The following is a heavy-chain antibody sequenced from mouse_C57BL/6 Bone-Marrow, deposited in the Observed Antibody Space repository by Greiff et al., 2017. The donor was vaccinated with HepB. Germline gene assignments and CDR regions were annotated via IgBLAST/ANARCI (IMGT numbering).Heavy chain of an antibody. CDR2: IDPSDSYT. Sequence: QVHVKQPGAELVMPGASVKLSCKASGYTFTSYWMHWVKQRPGQGLEWIGEIDPSDSYTNYNQKFKGKSTLTVDKSSSTAYMQLSSLTSEDSAVYYCARDGNYGFAYWGQGTLVTVSA. J-gene: IGHJ3*01. D-gene: IGHD2-1*01. CDR1: GYTFTSYW. CDR3: ARDGNYGFAY. V-gene: IGHV1-69*01.